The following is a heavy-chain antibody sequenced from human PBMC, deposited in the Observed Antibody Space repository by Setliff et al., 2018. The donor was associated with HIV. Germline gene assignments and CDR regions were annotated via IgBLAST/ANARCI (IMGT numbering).Heavy chain of an antibody. Sequence: GGSLRLSCRVSGFTFKDYAMHWVRQAPGKGLEWVASTGWSGSTAEYADSVRGRFTISKDNAKASLYLQMDSLRLEDTAVYYCARGAPYYDILTGYYSYYYYYMDVWGKGTTVTVSS. CDR1: GFTFKDYA. CDR3: ARGAPYYDILTGYYSYYYYYMDV. J-gene: IGHJ6*03. V-gene: IGHV3-9*01. CDR2: TGWSGSTA. D-gene: IGHD3-9*01.